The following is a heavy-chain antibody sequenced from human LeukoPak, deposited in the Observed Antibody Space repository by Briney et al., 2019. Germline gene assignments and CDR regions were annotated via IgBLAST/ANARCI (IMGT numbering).Heavy chain of an antibody. CDR2: IKQDGSEK. D-gene: IGHD1-14*01. Sequence: GRSLRLSCAASGFTFSIYWMTWVRQAPGKGLEWVANIKQDGSEKYYVDSVKGRFTISRDNAKNSLYLQMNSLRAEDTAVNYCARDRHDHIHYFDYWGQGTLVTVSS. CDR3: ARDRHDHIHYFDY. CDR1: GFTFSIYW. V-gene: IGHV3-7*01. J-gene: IGHJ4*02.